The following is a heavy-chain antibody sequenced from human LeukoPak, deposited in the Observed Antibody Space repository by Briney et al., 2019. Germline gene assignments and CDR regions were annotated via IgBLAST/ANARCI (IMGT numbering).Heavy chain of an antibody. CDR2: IYTSGST. J-gene: IGHJ3*02. V-gene: IGHV4-4*07. CDR1: GGSTSSYY. Sequence: PSETLSLTCTVSGGSTSSYYWSWIRQPAGKGLEWIGRIYTSGSTNYNPSLKSRVTMSVDTSKNQFSLKLSSVTAADTAVYYCARWGINYGAKGAFDIWGQGTMVTVSS. CDR3: ARWGINYGAKGAFDI. D-gene: IGHD4-17*01.